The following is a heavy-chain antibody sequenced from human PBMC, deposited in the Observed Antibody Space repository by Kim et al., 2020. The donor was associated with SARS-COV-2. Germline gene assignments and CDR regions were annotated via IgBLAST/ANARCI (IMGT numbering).Heavy chain of an antibody. CDR2: IWYDGSNK. D-gene: IGHD3-9*01. V-gene: IGHV3-33*06. Sequence: GGSLRLSCAASGFTFSSYAMHWVRQAPGKGLEWVAVIWYDGSNKYYADSVKGRFTISRDNSKNTLYLQMNSLRAEDTAVYYCAKEGLHYDILTGCDYWGQGTLVTVSS. CDR1: GFTFSSYA. J-gene: IGHJ4*02. CDR3: AKEGLHYDILTGCDY.